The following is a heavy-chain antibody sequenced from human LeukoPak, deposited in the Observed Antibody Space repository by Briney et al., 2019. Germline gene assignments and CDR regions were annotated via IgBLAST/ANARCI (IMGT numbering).Heavy chain of an antibody. CDR2: IYISGST. CDR1: GGSISSVDYY. V-gene: IGHV4-61*02. Sequence: SETLSLTCTVSGGSISSVDYYWSWIRQPAGKGLEWIGRIYISGSTNYNPSLKSRVTISVDTSKNQFSLKLSSVTAADTAVYYCASASQLEAFDIWGQGTMVTVSS. J-gene: IGHJ3*02. D-gene: IGHD2-2*01. CDR3: ASASQLEAFDI.